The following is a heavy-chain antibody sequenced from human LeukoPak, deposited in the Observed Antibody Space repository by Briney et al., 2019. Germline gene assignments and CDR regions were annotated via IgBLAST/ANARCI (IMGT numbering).Heavy chain of an antibody. CDR2: INPNSGGT. J-gene: IGHJ5*02. D-gene: IGHD2-15*01. CDR1: GYTFTGYY. V-gene: IGHV1-2*02. Sequence: ASVKVSCKASGYTFTGYYMRWVRQAPGQGLEWMGWINPNSGGTNYAQKFQGRVTMTRDTSISTAYMELSRLRSDDTAVYYCARDVYCSGGSCYPQWFDPWGQGTLVTVSS. CDR3: ARDVYCSGGSCYPQWFDP.